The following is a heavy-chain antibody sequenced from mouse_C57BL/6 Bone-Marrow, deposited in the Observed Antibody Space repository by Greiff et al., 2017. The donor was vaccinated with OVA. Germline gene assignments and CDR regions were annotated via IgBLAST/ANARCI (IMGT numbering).Heavy chain of an antibody. V-gene: IGHV5-17*01. CDR1: GFTFSDYG. J-gene: IGHJ3*01. Sequence: DVMLVESGGGLVKPGGSLKLSCAASGFTFSDYGMHWVRQAPEKGLEWVAYISSGSSTIYYADTVKGRFTISRDNAKNTLFLQMTSLRSEDTAMYYCARSYTNWGFAYWGQGTLVTVSA. CDR3: ARSYTNWGFAY. D-gene: IGHD4-1*02. CDR2: ISSGSSTI.